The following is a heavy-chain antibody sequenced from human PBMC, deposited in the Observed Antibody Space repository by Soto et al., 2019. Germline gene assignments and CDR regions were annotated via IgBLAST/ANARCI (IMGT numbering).Heavy chain of an antibody. CDR3: AREVPAYYVSFDI. CDR1: GFTFSPYW. V-gene: IGHV3-7*05. D-gene: IGHD3-10*02. J-gene: IGHJ3*02. CDR2: IKQDGSEK. Sequence: QTGGSLRLSCAASGFTFSPYWMTWVRQAPGKGLEWVANIKQDGSEKYYVDSVKGRFTISRDNVENSLYLQMNSLRPEDTAVYYCAREVPAYYVSFDIWCQGTTVTVSS.